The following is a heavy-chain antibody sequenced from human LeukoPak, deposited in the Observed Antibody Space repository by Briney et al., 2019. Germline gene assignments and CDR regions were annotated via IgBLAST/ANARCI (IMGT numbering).Heavy chain of an antibody. D-gene: IGHD3-22*01. CDR2: INHSGST. J-gene: IGHJ3*02. CDR3: ARAKLITTIVVVRARAFDI. V-gene: IGHV4-34*01. Sequence: KPSETLSLTCAVYGGSFSGYYWSWIRQPPGKGLEWIGEINHSGSTNYNPSLKSRVTISVDTSKNQFSLKLSSVTAADTAVYYCARAKLITTIVVVRARAFDIWGQGTMVTVSS. CDR1: GGSFSGYY.